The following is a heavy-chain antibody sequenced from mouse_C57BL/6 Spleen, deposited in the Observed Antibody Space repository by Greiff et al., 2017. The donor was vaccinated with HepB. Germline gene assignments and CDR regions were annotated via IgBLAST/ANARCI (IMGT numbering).Heavy chain of an antibody. V-gene: IGHV1-69*01. CDR3: APSTVVPMDY. CDR2: IDPSDSYT. J-gene: IGHJ4*01. Sequence: VQLQQPGAELVMPGASVKLSCKASGYTFTSYWMHWVKQRPGQGLEWIGEIDPSDSYTNYNQKFKGKSTLTVDKSSSTAYMQLSSLTSEDSAVYYCAPSTVVPMDYWGQGTSVTVSS. D-gene: IGHD1-1*01. CDR1: GYTFTSYW.